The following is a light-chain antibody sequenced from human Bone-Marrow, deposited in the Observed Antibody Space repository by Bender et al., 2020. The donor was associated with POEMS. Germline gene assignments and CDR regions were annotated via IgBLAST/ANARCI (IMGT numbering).Light chain of an antibody. CDR2: DVS. CDR1: SSDIGGYNY. Sequence: QSALTQPASVSGSPGQSITISCTGTSSDIGGYNYVSWYQQHPGKAPKLIIYDVSNRPSGVSNRFSGSKSGNTASLVISGLQSEDEADYYCQSYDSSLSAFVFGTGTKVTVL. CDR3: QSYDSSLSAFV. V-gene: IGLV2-14*03. J-gene: IGLJ1*01.